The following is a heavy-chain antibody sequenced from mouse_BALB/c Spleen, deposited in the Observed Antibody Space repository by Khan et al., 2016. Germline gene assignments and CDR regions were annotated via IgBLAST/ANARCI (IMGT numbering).Heavy chain of an antibody. V-gene: IGHV2-2*02. J-gene: IGHJ2*01. CDR2: IWSGGST. CDR3: GRNWDY. Sequence: QVQLQQSGPGLVQPSQSLSLTCTVSGFSLTSYGVHWVRQSPGKGLEWLGVIWSGGSTDYNAAFISRLSISTDNSKSQVFFKMNRRQPNDAAIYDRGRNWDYWGKGTTLTVSS. CDR1: GFSLTSYG.